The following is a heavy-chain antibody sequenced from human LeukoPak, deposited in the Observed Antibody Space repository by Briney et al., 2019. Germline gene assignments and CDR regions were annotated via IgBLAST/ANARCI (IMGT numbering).Heavy chain of an antibody. CDR1: GYTFTSYY. J-gene: IGHJ3*02. CDR2: INPSGGST. Sequence: ASVKVSCKASGYTFTSYYMHWVRQAPGQGLEWMGIINPSGGSTSYAQKFQGRVTMTRDTSTSTVYMELSSPRSEDTAVYYCARDYDILTGNSDAFDIWGQGTMVTVSS. V-gene: IGHV1-46*01. CDR3: ARDYDILTGNSDAFDI. D-gene: IGHD3-9*01.